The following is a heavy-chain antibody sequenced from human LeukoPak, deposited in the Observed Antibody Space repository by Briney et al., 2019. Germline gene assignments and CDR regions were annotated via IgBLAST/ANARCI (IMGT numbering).Heavy chain of an antibody. J-gene: IGHJ3*01. CDR2: INGDGSST. V-gene: IGHV3-74*01. CDR1: GFTVSNHL. D-gene: IGHD1-1*01. Sequence: GSLRPSCATSGFTVSNHLMHWVRQTPGKGVVGVSRINGDGSSTNYADSVKGRFTISRDNAKNTVYLEMSSLRAEDTAVYYCIQVRVTTTRNAFDVWGQGTMVTVSS. CDR3: IQVRVTTTRNAFDV.